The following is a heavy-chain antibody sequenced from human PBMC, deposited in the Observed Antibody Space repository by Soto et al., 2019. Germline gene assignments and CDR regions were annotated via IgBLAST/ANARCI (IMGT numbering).Heavy chain of an antibody. V-gene: IGHV3-9*01. CDR3: ARAPGYYGMDV. Sequence: LRLSCAASGFTFDDYAMHWVRQAPGKGLEWVSGISWNSGSIGYADSVKGRFTISRDNAKNSLYLQMNSLRAEDTALYYCARAPGYYGMDVWGQGTKVTVSS. J-gene: IGHJ6*02. CDR1: GFTFDDYA. CDR2: ISWNSGSI.